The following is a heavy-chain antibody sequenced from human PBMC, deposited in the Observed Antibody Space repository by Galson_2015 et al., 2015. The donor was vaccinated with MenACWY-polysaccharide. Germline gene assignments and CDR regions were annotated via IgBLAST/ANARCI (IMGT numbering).Heavy chain of an antibody. Sequence: SLRLSCAASGFTFNNYAMHWVRQAPGKGLEWVAFISYSGTHKYYADTVKGRFTISRDDTKNTLYLQMNSLRAEDTAVYYCAKAYYSCLRTCATFDSWGQGTLVTVSS. J-gene: IGHJ4*02. V-gene: IGHV3-30-3*01. D-gene: IGHD2-2*01. CDR2: ISYSGTHK. CDR3: AKAYYSCLRTCATFDS. CDR1: GFTFNNYA.